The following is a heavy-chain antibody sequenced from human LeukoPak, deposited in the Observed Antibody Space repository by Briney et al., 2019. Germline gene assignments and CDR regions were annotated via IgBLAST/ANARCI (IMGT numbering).Heavy chain of an antibody. J-gene: IGHJ6*04. CDR3: ASNRVIWFGEFNYYYGMDV. CDR1: GGSISSGGYY. CDR2: FYYSGST. D-gene: IGHD3-10*01. V-gene: IGHV4-31*03. Sequence: SEALSLTCTVSGGSISSGGYYWSWIRQHPGKGLEWIGYFYYSGSTYYNPSLKSRVTISVDTSRNQFSLKLSSVTAADTAVYYCASNRVIWFGEFNYYYGMDVWGKGTTVTVSS.